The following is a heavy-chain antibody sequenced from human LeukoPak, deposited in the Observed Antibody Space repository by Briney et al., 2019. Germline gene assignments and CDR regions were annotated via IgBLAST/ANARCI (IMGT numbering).Heavy chain of an antibody. CDR2: ISSSGSYI. D-gene: IGHD1-1*01. Sequence: GGSLRLSCAASGFIFSSYEMNWVRQAPGKGLEWVSYISSSGSYIYYADSVKGRFTISRDNAQNSLYLQMNSLRADDTAVYYCARDLSQGATTDTLGYFDYWGQGALVTVSS. J-gene: IGHJ4*02. V-gene: IGHV3-48*03. CDR1: GFIFSSYE. CDR3: ARDLSQGATTDTLGYFDY.